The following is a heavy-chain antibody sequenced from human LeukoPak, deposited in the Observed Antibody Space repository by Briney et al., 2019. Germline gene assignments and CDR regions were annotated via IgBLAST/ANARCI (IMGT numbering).Heavy chain of an antibody. D-gene: IGHD3-22*01. J-gene: IGHJ3*02. V-gene: IGHV4-59*01. CDR1: GGSISSYY. CDR3: ASYDSSGYYPPDAFDI. Sequence: SETLSLTCTVSGGSISSYYWSWIRQPPGKGLEWIGYIYYSGSTNYNPSLTSRVTISVDTSKNQFSLKLSSVTAADTAVYYCASYDSSGYYPPDAFDIWGQGTMVTVSS. CDR2: IYYSGST.